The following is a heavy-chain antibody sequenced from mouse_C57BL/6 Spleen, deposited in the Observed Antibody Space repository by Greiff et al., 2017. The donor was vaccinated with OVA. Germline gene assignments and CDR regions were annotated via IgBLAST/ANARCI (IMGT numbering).Heavy chain of an antibody. CDR1: GYAFSSSW. CDR2: IYPGDGDT. V-gene: IGHV1-82*01. J-gene: IGHJ4*01. D-gene: IGHD1-1*01. Sequence: QVQLQQSGPELVKPGASVKISCKASGYAFSSSWMNWVKQRPGKGLEWIGRIYPGDGDTNYNGKFKGKATLTADKSSSTAYMQLSSLTSEDSAVYFCARGIIITTVVAKDAMDYWGQGTSVTVSS. CDR3: ARGIIITTVVAKDAMDY.